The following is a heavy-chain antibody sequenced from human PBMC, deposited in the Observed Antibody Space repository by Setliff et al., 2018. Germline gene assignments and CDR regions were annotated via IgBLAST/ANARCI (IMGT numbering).Heavy chain of an antibody. V-gene: IGHV1-3*01. Sequence: ASVKVSCKASGYTFTCYAMHWVRQAPGQRLEWMGWINAGNGNTKYSQKFQGRVTITRDTSASTAYMELSSLRSEDTAVYYCARAPAYSSTPGSYAFDIWGQGTMVTVSS. CDR2: INAGNGNT. D-gene: IGHD6-13*01. CDR1: GYTFTCYA. CDR3: ARAPAYSSTPGSYAFDI. J-gene: IGHJ3*02.